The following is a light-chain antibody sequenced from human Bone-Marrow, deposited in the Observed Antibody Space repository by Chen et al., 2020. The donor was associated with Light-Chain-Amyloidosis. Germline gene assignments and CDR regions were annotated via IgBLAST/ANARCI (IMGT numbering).Light chain of an antibody. CDR2: DDN. V-gene: IGLV3-1*01. CDR3: QAWDTGTVV. J-gene: IGLJ2*01. Sequence: SFELTQPPSVSVSPGQTANITCSGDNLGDKYACWYQQKPGQSPLLVIFDDNKRPSGIPGRFSGSNSGDTASLTISGTQAMDEADYYWQAWDTGTVVFGGGPKLTVL. CDR1: NLGDKY.